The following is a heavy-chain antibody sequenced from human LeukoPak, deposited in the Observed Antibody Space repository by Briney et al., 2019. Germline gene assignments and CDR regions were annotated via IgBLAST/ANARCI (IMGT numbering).Heavy chain of an antibody. V-gene: IGHV3-30*18. CDR1: GFTFSSYG. CDR2: ISYDGSNK. J-gene: IGHJ4*02. CDR3: AKDSGEDGNY. Sequence: GGSLRLSCAASGFTFSSYGMPWVRQAPGKGLEWVAVISYDGSNKYYADSVKGRFTISRDNSKNTLYLQMSSLRVEDTAVYYCAKDSGEDGNYWGQGTLVTVSS. D-gene: IGHD2-21*01.